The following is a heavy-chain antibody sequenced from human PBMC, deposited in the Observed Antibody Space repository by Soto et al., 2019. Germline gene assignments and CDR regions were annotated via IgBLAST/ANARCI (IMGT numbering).Heavy chain of an antibody. V-gene: IGHV3-23*01. Sequence: GSLRLSCAASTFSFRNYAMSWVRQAPGKGLEWVSAISGLGDTAYYADSVKGRFTISRDNSKNTLHLQLNSLRVEDTAIYFCAKAPGIGWLFDLWGRGTLVTVSS. CDR3: AKAPGIGWLFDL. J-gene: IGHJ2*01. CDR2: ISGLGDTA. CDR1: TFSFRNYA. D-gene: IGHD3-22*01.